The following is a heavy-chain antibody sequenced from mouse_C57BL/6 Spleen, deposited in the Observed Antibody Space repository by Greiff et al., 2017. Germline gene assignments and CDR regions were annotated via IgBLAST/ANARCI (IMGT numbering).Heavy chain of an antibody. J-gene: IGHJ2*01. D-gene: IGHD1-1*01. CDR2: ISSGGDYI. Sequence: EVHLVESGEGLVKPGGSLKLSCAASGFTFSSYAMSWVRQTPEKRLEWVAYISSGGDYIYYADTVKGRFTISRDNARNTLYLQMSSLKSEDTAMYYCTRGATVVDYFDYWGQGTTLTVSS. CDR1: GFTFSSYA. V-gene: IGHV5-9-1*02. CDR3: TRGATVVDYFDY.